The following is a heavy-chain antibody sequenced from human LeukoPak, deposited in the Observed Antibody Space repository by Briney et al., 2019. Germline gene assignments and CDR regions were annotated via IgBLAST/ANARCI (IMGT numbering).Heavy chain of an antibody. CDR1: GYSFSNYW. V-gene: IGHV5-51*01. CDR3: ARLPPGGTGLNVAS. CDR2: IYPADSDT. Sequence: GESLKISCKGSGYSFSNYWIAWVRQMPGKGLEWMGIIYPADSDTKYSPSFQGQVTISADKSINTAFLHWSSLKASDTAMYFCARLPPGGTGLNVASWGQGTLVTASS. J-gene: IGHJ4*02. D-gene: IGHD1-14*01.